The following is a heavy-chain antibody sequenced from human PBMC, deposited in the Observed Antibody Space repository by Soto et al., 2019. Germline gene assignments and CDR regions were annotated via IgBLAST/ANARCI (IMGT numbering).Heavy chain of an antibody. Sequence: ASVKVSCKASGGTFSSYAISWVRQAPGQGLEWMGGIIPIFGTANYAQKFQGRVTITADESTSTAYMELSSLRSEDTAVYYCARDPQGRSSGYRHGIDDYWGQGSLVIVSS. CDR3: ARDPQGRSSGYRHGIDDY. J-gene: IGHJ4*02. V-gene: IGHV1-69*13. D-gene: IGHD5-18*01. CDR1: GGTFSSYA. CDR2: IIPIFGTA.